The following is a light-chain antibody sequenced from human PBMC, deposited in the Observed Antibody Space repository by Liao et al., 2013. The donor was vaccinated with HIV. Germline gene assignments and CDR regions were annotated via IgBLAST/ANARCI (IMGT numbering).Light chain of an antibody. V-gene: IGLV3-1*01. CDR3: QAWDSSTAYV. J-gene: IGLJ1*01. CDR1: KLGDKY. Sequence: SYELTQAPSVSVSPGQTASITCSGDKLGDKYACWYQQKPGQSPALVIYQDTKRPSGIPERFSGSKSGNTATLTISGTQAMDEADYYCQAWDSSTAYVFGSGTKLAVL. CDR2: QDT.